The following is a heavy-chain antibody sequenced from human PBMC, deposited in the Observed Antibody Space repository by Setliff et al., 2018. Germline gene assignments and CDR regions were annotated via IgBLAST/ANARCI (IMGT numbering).Heavy chain of an antibody. V-gene: IGHV1-69*06. CDR3: ARAPKAYYDFWSTVSDAFDI. J-gene: IGHJ3*02. Sequence: SVKVSCKASGDTFSTYALSWVRQAPGQGLEWMGGIIPFLETAKYAQKFQGRVTITADKSTSTGYMELSSLRSEDTAVYYCARAPKAYYDFWSTVSDAFDIWGQGTMVTVSS. D-gene: IGHD3-3*01. CDR1: GDTFSTYA. CDR2: IIPFLETA.